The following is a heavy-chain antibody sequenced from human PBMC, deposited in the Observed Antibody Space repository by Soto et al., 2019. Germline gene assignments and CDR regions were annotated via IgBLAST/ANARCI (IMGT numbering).Heavy chain of an antibody. CDR1: GGTFRNYP. CDR2: IFPLTDIP. V-gene: IGHV1-69*02. Sequence: QVQLVQSGPEVKKPGSSVKVSCKASGGTFRNYPINWVRQAPGQGLEWMGSIFPLTDIPDYAQNFQSRLTMCEDRSTSTDSMELNSLTSDDTAMYFWARGPLVVLNYFQSWGQGTLVTVSS. CDR3: ARGPLVVLNYFQS. J-gene: IGHJ4*02.